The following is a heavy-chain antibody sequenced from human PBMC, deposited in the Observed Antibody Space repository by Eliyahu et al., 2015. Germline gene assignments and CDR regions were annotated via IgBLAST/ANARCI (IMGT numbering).Heavy chain of an antibody. D-gene: IGHD3-22*01. CDR2: INPNSGGT. J-gene: IGHJ3*02. V-gene: IGHV1-2*02. Sequence: QVQMVQSGAEVKKPGASVKVSCKASGYTFIDYYMHWVRQAPGQGLEWMGWINPNSGGTNYAQKFQGRVTMTRDTSISTAYMELSRLRSDDTAVFYCARGSNYDKDAFEIWGQGTMVTVSS. CDR3: ARGSNYDKDAFEI. CDR1: GYTFIDYY.